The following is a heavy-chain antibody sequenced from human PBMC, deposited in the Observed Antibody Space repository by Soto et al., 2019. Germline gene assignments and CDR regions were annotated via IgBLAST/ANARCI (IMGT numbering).Heavy chain of an antibody. J-gene: IGHJ4*02. V-gene: IGHV3-23*01. Sequence: GGPLRLSCAASGFTFSTYAMSWVRQAPGKGLEWVSAISASGGSTYYADSVKGRFTISRDNAKNTLYLHMNSLRAEDTAVYYCEGLYGKFKYWGQGALVTLSS. CDR1: GFTFSTYA. D-gene: IGHD2-8*01. CDR2: ISASGGST. CDR3: EGLYGKFKY.